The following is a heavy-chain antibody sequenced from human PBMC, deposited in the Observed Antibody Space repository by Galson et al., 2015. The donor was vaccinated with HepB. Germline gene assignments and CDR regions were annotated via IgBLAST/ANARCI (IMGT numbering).Heavy chain of an antibody. J-gene: IGHJ4*02. D-gene: IGHD3-22*01. Sequence: SLRLSCATSGFTFSTSAMHWVRQAPGKGLEWVADIWFDGRNKYYADSVKGRSTISRDNSKNTLYLHMNSLRVEDTAIYYCARGRGYLDYWGQGTLVTVSS. CDR1: GFTFSTSA. CDR2: IWFDGRNK. V-gene: IGHV3-33*01. CDR3: ARGRGYLDY.